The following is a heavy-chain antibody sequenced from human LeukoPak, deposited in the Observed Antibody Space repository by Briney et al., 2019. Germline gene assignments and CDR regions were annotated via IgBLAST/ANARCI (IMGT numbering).Heavy chain of an antibody. CDR1: GFTFSNYW. V-gene: IGHV3-30-3*01. D-gene: IGHD3-3*01. CDR3: ARDFTYYDFWSGSFDY. Sequence: GGSLRLSCEGSGFTFSNYWMSWVRQAPGKGLEWVAVISYDGSNKYYADSVKGRFTISRDNSKNTLYLQMNSLGAEDTAVYYCARDFTYYDFWSGSFDYWGQGTLVTVSS. CDR2: ISYDGSNK. J-gene: IGHJ4*02.